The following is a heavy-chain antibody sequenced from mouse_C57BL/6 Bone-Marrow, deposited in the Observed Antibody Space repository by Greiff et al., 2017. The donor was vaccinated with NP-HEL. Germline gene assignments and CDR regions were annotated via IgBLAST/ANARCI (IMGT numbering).Heavy chain of an antibody. V-gene: IGHV5-17*01. CDR3: ARRQRGRMDY. Sequence: EVQLVESGGGLVKPGGSLKLSCAASGFTFSDYGMHWVRQAPEKGLEWVAYISSGSSTIYYADTVKGRFTISRDNAKNTLFLQMTSRRSEDTAMYYCARRQRGRMDYWGQGTSVTVSS. CDR2: ISSGSSTI. CDR1: GFTFSDYG. D-gene: IGHD6-1*01. J-gene: IGHJ4*01.